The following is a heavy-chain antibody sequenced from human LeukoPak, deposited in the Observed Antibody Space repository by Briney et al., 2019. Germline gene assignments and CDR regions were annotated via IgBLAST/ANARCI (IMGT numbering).Heavy chain of an antibody. Sequence: GGSLRLSCAASGITLSNYGMSWVHQAPGKELEWVAGISGSGGSTNYADSVKGRFTISRDNPKNTLYLQMNSLRAEDTAVYFCAKRGVVIRVILVGFHKEAYYFDSWGQGALVTVSS. J-gene: IGHJ4*02. CDR2: ISGSGGST. D-gene: IGHD3-22*01. CDR3: AKRGVVIRVILVGFHKEAYYFDS. CDR1: GITLSNYG. V-gene: IGHV3-23*01.